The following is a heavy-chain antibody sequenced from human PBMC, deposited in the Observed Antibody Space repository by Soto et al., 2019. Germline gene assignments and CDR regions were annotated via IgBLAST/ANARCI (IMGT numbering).Heavy chain of an antibody. J-gene: IGHJ5*02. V-gene: IGHV5-51*01. Sequence: PGESLKISCKGSGYSFTSYWIGWVRQMPGKGLEWMGIIYPGDSDTRYSPSFQGQVTISADKSISTAYLQWSSLKASDTAMYYCARTGVPYYSGGSCYYWFDPWGQGTLVTVSS. D-gene: IGHD2-15*01. CDR3: ARTGVPYYSGGSCYYWFDP. CDR2: IYPGDSDT. CDR1: GYSFTSYW.